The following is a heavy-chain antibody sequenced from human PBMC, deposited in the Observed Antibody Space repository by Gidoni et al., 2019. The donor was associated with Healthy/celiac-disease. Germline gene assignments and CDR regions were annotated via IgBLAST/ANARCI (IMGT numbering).Heavy chain of an antibody. CDR1: GGSISSYY. V-gene: IGHV4-4*07. Sequence: QVQLQESGPGLVNPSETLSLTCTASGGSISSYYWSWIRQPVGKGLEWIGRIYTSGSTNYNPSLKSRVTMSVDTSKNQFSLKLSSVTAADTAVYYCARGHSGTPSYYYGMDVWGQGTTVTVSS. CDR3: ARGHSGTPSYYYGMDV. J-gene: IGHJ6*02. CDR2: IYTSGST.